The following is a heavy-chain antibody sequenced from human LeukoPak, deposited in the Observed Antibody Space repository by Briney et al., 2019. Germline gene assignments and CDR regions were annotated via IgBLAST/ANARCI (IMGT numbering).Heavy chain of an antibody. V-gene: IGHV3-11*01. J-gene: IGHJ4*02. CDR3: STDPNLLTY. CDR1: GFSFSHSY. D-gene: IGHD2-8*01. CDR2: FTPSSHYI. Sequence: PGGSLRLPCVVSGFSFSHSYMTWLPQTPGKELESLAYFTPSSHYIYYDDSVKGRFTISRDIARTPLYLQMNSLSPDDTALYYCSTDPNLLTYWGQGTLVTVSS.